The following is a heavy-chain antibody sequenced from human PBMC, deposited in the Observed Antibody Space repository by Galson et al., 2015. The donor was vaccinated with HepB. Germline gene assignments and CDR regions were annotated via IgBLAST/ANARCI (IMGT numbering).Heavy chain of an antibody. J-gene: IGHJ4*02. V-gene: IGHV1-24*01. CDR3: ATPQGSGYYRANFDY. D-gene: IGHD3-3*01. Sequence: SVKVSCKVSGYTLTELSMHWVRQAPGRGLEWMGGFDPEDGETIYAQKFQGRVTMTEDTSTDTAYMELSSLRSEDTAVYYCATPQGSGYYRANFDYWGQGTLVTVSS. CDR1: GYTLTELS. CDR2: FDPEDGET.